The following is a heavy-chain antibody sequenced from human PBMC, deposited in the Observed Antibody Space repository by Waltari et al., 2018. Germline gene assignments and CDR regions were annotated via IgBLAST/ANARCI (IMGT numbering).Heavy chain of an antibody. Sequence: EVQLLESGGGLVQPGESLRLSCAASGFTFTDYAFTWVRQAPGEGLEWVSTVTKSADKTHYADSVKGRFTFSRDNSKNTVYLQMNSLRAEDTAPYYCASMRGGNYPYVPFDHWGQGVLVTVSP. J-gene: IGHJ4*02. V-gene: IGHV3-23*01. D-gene: IGHD1-26*01. CDR2: VTKSADKT. CDR3: ASMRGGNYPYVPFDH. CDR1: GFTFTDYA.